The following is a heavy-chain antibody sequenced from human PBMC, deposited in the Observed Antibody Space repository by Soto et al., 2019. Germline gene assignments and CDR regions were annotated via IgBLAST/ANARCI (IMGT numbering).Heavy chain of an antibody. CDR1: GYTFTSYA. V-gene: IGHV1-3*01. D-gene: IGHD3-9*01. CDR2: INAGNGNT. J-gene: IGHJ6*02. Sequence: QVKLVQSGAEVKKPGASVKVSCKASGYTFTSYAMHWVRQPPGQRLEWMGWINAGNGNTKYSQKFQGRFTITRDTSASTAYMELSSLRSEDTAVYYCARIVLRYFDWLMTEHYYYGMDVWGQGTTVTVSS. CDR3: ARIVLRYFDWLMTEHYYYGMDV.